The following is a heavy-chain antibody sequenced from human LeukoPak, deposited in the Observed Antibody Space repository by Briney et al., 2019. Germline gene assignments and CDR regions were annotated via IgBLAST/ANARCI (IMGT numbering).Heavy chain of an antibody. J-gene: IGHJ4*02. CDR3: ARSWFGEFPYDY. D-gene: IGHD3-10*01. Sequence: SETLSLTCAVYGGSFSGYYWSWIRQPPGKGLEWIGEINHSGSTNYNPSLKSRVTISVDTSKNQFSLKLSSVTAADTAVYYCARSWFGEFPYDYWGQGTLVTVSS. CDR2: INHSGST. CDR1: GGSFSGYY. V-gene: IGHV4-34*01.